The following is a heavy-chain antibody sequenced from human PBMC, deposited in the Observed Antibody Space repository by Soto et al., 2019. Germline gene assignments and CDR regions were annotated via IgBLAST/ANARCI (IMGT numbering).Heavy chain of an antibody. D-gene: IGHD2-8*01. CDR3: AREGCTNGVCFNGVNWFDP. CDR2: INPSGGST. J-gene: IGHJ5*02. V-gene: IGHV1-46*03. CDR1: GYTFTSYY. Sequence: GASVKVSCKASGYTFTSYYMHWVRQAPGQGLEWMGIINPSGGSTSYAQKFQGRVTMTRDTSTSTVYMELSSLRSEDTAVYYCAREGCTNGVCFNGVNWFDPWGQGTLVTVSS.